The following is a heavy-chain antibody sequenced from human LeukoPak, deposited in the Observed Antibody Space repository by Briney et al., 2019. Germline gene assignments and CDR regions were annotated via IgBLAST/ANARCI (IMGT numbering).Heavy chain of an antibody. J-gene: IGHJ4*02. CDR3: ARVYCGGDCYLDY. CDR1: GFTFINYS. D-gene: IGHD2-21*02. CDR2: ISSSSSYI. V-gene: IGHV3-21*01. Sequence: GGSLRLSCTASGFTFINYSMNWVRQAPGKGLEWVSSISSSSSYIYYADSVKGRFTISRDNAKNSLYLQMNSLRAEDTAVYYCARVYCGGDCYLDYWGQGTLVTVSS.